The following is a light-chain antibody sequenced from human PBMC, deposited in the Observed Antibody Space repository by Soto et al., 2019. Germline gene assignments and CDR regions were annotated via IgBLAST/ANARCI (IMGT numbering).Light chain of an antibody. V-gene: IGKV3D-20*01. CDR2: DAS. CDR1: QSVSRTS. Sequence: EIVLTQSPATLSLSPGERATLSCGASQSVSRTSLAWYQQKTGLAPRLLIYDASSRATGIPDRFSGSGAGTHFALTVRRMEPEDFAVYYCQQYVSSPHTCGQGTKLEIK. J-gene: IGKJ2*01. CDR3: QQYVSSPHT.